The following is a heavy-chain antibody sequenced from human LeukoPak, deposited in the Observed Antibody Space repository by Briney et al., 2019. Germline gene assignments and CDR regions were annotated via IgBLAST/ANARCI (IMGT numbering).Heavy chain of an antibody. CDR2: IIGSGGNT. Sequence: GSLRLSCAASGSTFSSYVMRWVRQAPGKGLEWVSSIIGSGGNTYYADSVKGRFTISRDNSKNTLYLQMNSLRAEDTALYYCAKASSTAYYFDSWGQGTLVTVSS. CDR1: GSTFSSYV. V-gene: IGHV3-23*01. D-gene: IGHD3-16*01. J-gene: IGHJ4*02. CDR3: AKASSTAYYFDS.